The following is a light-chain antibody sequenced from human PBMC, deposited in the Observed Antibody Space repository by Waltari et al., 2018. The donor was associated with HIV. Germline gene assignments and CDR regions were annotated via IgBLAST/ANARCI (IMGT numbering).Light chain of an antibody. CDR3: MQPLQTPWT. V-gene: IGKV2-28*01. CDR2: LCS. Sequence: DIVMTQSPLSLPVTPGAPSSISCRSSQSLLHSNGYTHLDWYLQKPGQSPQLLIDLCSNRASGVPEGFSGSGSGTNFTLRIGRVAAEDVGVYYCMQPLQTPWTFGQGTKVEIK. CDR1: QSLLHSNGYTH. J-gene: IGKJ1*01.